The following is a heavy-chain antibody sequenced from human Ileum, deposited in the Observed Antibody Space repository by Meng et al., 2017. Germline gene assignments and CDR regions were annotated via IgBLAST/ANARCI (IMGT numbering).Heavy chain of an antibody. V-gene: IGHV4-31*03. D-gene: IGHD3-22*01. CDR2: IYHSGVT. Sequence: QVQIQGSGQGLVKHSQPLSLTGNVSGGSISGGNYFWSWIRQHPEKGLEWIGYIYHSGVTYYSPSLKSRLTISVDTSKNQFSLKLSSVTAADTAIYYCARGVVTYYDSSTLTWFDPWGQGALVTVSS. CDR3: ARGVVTYYDSSTLTWFDP. CDR1: GGSISGGNYF. J-gene: IGHJ5*02.